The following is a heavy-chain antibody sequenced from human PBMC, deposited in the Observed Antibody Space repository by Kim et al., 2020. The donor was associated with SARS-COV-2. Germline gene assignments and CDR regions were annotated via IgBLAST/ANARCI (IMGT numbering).Heavy chain of an antibody. V-gene: IGHV3-9*01. CDR2: ISWNSGSI. D-gene: IGHD3-9*01. CDR1: GFTFDDYA. CDR3: AKDIGNFDWYQGAFDI. J-gene: IGHJ3*02. Sequence: GGSLRLSCAASGFTFDDYAMHWVRQAPGKGLEWVSGISWNSGSIGYADSVKGRFTISRDNAKNSLYLQMNSLRAEDTALYYCAKDIGNFDWYQGAFDIWGQGTMVTVSS.